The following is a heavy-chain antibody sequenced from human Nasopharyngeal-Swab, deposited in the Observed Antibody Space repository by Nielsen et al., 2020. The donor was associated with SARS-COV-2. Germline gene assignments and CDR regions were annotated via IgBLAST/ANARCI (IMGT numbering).Heavy chain of an antibody. CDR2: ISAYNGNT. Sequence: ASVKVSCKASGYTFTSYGISWVRQAPGQGLEWMGWISAYNGNTNYAQKLQGRVTMTTDTSTSTAYMELSSLRSEDTAVYYCASPAGPFGRAATINYYGMDVWGQGTTVTVSS. J-gene: IGHJ6*02. CDR1: GYTFTSYG. CDR3: ASPAGPFGRAATINYYGMDV. D-gene: IGHD5-12*01. V-gene: IGHV1-18*01.